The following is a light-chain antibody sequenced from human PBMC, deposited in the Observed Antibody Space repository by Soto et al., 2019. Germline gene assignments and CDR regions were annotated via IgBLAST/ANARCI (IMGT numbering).Light chain of an antibody. CDR2: GAS. Sequence: EIVLTQSPGTLSLSPGERATLSCRASQSVSSSYLAWYQQKPRQAPRLLIYGASSRATGIPDRFSGSGSGTDFTLTISRLEPEDFAVYYCQQYGSSPQTFGQGTKLEIK. J-gene: IGKJ2*01. CDR1: QSVSSSY. V-gene: IGKV3-20*01. CDR3: QQYGSSPQT.